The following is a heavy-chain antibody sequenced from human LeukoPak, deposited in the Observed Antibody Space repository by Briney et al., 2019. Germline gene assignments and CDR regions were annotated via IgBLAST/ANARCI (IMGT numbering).Heavy chain of an antibody. CDR3: ARVRTTVTTFKNYYYGMDV. J-gene: IGHJ6*02. CDR1: GASFSDFY. Sequence: SETLSLTCAVYGASFSDFYWSWIRQPPGMGLEWIGEINHSGSTNHNPSLKSRLTISVDTSKNQLSLKLSSVTAADTTVYYCARVRTTVTTFKNYYYGMDVWGQGTTVTVSS. D-gene: IGHD4-17*01. CDR2: INHSGST. V-gene: IGHV4-34*01.